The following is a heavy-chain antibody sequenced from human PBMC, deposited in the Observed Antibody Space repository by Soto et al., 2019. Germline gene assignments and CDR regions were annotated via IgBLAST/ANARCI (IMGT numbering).Heavy chain of an antibody. Sequence: ASVKVSCKASGYTFSGYYMHWVRQAPGQGLEWMGWINPNSGDTNYAQKFQGRLTMTWDTSISTFYMELSSLKSDDTAVNYCARDPLGGLDFDYSCQAPLVTVSS. J-gene: IGHJ4*02. D-gene: IGHD6-19*01. V-gene: IGHV1-2*02. CDR1: GYTFSGYY. CDR3: ARDPLGGLDFDY. CDR2: INPNSGDT.